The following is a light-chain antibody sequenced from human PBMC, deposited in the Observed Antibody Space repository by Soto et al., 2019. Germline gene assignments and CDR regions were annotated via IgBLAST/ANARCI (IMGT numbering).Light chain of an antibody. CDR1: SGSIASNY. CDR2: EDN. CDR3: QSYDSSTVV. J-gene: IGLJ2*01. Sequence: NFMLTQPHSMSESPGKTVTISCTGSSGSIASNYVQWYQQRPGSAPTTVIYEDNQRPSGVPDRFSGSIDSSSNSASLTISGLKTEDEADYYCQSYDSSTVVFGGGTKVTVL. V-gene: IGLV6-57*02.